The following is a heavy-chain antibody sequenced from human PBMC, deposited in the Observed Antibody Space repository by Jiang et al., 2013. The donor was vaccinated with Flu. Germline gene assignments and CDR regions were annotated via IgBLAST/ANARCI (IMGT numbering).Heavy chain of an antibody. Sequence: LIQPGGSLRLSCAASGFTFSNYAMNWVRQAPGEGLEWVSAISASGGTSYYADSVKGRFTLSRDNARNALFLQMNSLRAEDTAVYYCAKARDWENYYFYSMDVWGQGTTVTVSS. D-gene: IGHD2-21*02. CDR2: ISASGGTS. CDR1: GFTFSNYA. V-gene: IGHV3-23*01. J-gene: IGHJ6*02. CDR3: AKARDWENYYFYSMDV.